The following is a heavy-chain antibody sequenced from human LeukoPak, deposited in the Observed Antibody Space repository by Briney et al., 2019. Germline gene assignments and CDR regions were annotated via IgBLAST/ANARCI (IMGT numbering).Heavy chain of an antibody. CDR1: GGSFSGYY. V-gene: IGHV4-34*01. D-gene: IGHD6-19*01. CDR2: INHSGST. Sequence: SETLSLTCAVYGGSFSGYYWSWIRQPPGKGLEWIGEINHSGSTNYNPSLKSRVTISVDTSKNQFSLKLSSVTAADTAVYYCARAIGSGAGLDIWGQGTMVTVSS. J-gene: IGHJ3*02. CDR3: ARAIGSGAGLDI.